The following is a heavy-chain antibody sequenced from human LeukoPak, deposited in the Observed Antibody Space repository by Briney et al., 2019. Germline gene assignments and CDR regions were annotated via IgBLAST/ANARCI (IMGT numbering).Heavy chain of an antibody. J-gene: IGHJ4*02. CDR2: VNPHDGGT. V-gene: IGHV1-2*06. CDR3: AREGLVSGFTPGQPFDY. D-gene: IGHD3/OR15-3a*01. CDR1: GYDFTAHL. Sequence: ASVKVSCKTSGYDFTAHLLHWVRQAPGHGLDWMGLVNPHDGGTKYALNFQGRVTMTRDAYTRTVYMELSSLRSDDTAMFYCAREGLVSGFTPGQPFDYWGQGTLVTVSS.